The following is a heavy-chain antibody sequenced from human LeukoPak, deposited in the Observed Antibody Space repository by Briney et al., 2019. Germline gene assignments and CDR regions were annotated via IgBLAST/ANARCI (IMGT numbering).Heavy chain of an antibody. CDR1: GFTFSNYF. Sequence: GGSLRLSCIASGFTFSNYFMSWVRQSPGKGLEWVSSISGSGGKTYYTDSVKGRFTISRDNSKNMLYLQMNSLRAEDTAVYYCAKDWDDSSGWSNLYYYYGMDVWGQGTTVTVSS. J-gene: IGHJ6*02. CDR2: ISGSGGKT. V-gene: IGHV3-23*01. D-gene: IGHD6-19*01. CDR3: AKDWDDSSGWSNLYYYYGMDV.